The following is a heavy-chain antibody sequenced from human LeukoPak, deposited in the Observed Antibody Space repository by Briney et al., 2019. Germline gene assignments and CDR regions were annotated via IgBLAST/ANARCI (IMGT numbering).Heavy chain of an antibody. V-gene: IGHV3-30*04. CDR3: ARDITLVRGVINFYGMDV. CDR1: GFTFSSYT. Sequence: GRSLRLSCAASGFTFSSYTMPWVRQVPGKGLEWVAVISYDGSNKYYADSVMGRFTISRDNSKNTLYLQMNRLRADDTAVHYCARDITLVRGVINFYGMDVWGQGTTVTVSS. CDR2: ISYDGSNK. J-gene: IGHJ6*02. D-gene: IGHD3-10*01.